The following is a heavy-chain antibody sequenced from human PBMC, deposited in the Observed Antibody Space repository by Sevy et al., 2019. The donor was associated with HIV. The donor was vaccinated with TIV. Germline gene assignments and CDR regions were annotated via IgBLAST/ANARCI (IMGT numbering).Heavy chain of an antibody. CDR2: INYTGSS. CDR1: GISISNYY. D-gene: IGHD6-13*01. Sequence: SETLSLTCTASGISISNYYWPWIRQPPGKGLVWIGYINYTGSSDSNPSLKSRVTTSVDTSNNHYSLKLSSVTAADTAIYYWESCGRNQQQLDDFDYWGQGILVTVSS. CDR3: ESCGRNQQQLDDFDY. J-gene: IGHJ4*02. V-gene: IGHV4-59*01.